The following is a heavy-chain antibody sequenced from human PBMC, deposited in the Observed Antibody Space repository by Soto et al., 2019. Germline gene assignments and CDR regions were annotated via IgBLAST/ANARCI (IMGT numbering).Heavy chain of an antibody. D-gene: IGHD2-15*01. CDR2: VHPDSGGT. CDR1: GYIFTDHL. J-gene: IGHJ4*02. CDR3: ARGAQGFFPVSGISFYFDH. V-gene: IGHV1-2*02. Sequence: GASVKVSCKTSGYIFTDHLIHWVRQSPGQGLQWVGWVHPDSGGTNVAQAFQDRVTMTADTSITTAYMDLARLRPDDTAIFYCARGAQGFFPVSGISFYFDHWGQGTPVTVSS.